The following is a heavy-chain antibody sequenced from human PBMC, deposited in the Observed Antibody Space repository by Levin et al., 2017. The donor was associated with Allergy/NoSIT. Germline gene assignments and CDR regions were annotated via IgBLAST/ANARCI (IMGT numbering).Heavy chain of an antibody. D-gene: IGHD4-11*01. Sequence: GASVKVSCAASGFTFRDYTMNWVRQAPGKGLEWISYISRAGATYFADSVKGRFTMFRDNAKNSLYLQMNTLRTEDTAIYFCVRDLNYAFDYWGQGALVTVSS. J-gene: IGHJ4*02. CDR1: GFTFRDYT. V-gene: IGHV3-69-1*01. CDR2: ISRAGAT. CDR3: VRDLNYAFDY.